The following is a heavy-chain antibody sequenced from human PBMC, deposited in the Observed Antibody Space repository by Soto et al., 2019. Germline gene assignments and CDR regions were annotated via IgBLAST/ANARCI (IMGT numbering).Heavy chain of an antibody. D-gene: IGHD3-16*01. CDR1: GYSFTTYY. Sequence: GASVKVSCKASGYSFTTYYMHWVRRAPGQGLEWMGIIDPSGGSTSYAQKFQGRVTMTRDTSTSTVYMELSSLRSEDTAIDYCARDYDYIWGDYWGRGTLVTVSS. J-gene: IGHJ4*02. CDR3: ARDYDYIWGDY. V-gene: IGHV1-46*01. CDR2: IDPSGGST.